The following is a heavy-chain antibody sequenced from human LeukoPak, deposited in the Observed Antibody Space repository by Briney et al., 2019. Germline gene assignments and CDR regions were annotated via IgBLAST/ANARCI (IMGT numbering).Heavy chain of an antibody. CDR3: ARQTMYYYDSSGYYVGGFPYYFDY. CDR2: IYYSGST. CDR1: GGSISSSSYY. J-gene: IGHJ4*02. D-gene: IGHD3-22*01. V-gene: IGHV4-39*01. Sequence: SETLSLTCIVSGGSISSSSYYWGWIRQPPGKGLEWIGSIYYSGSTYYNPSLKSRVTISVDTSKNQFSLKLSSVTAADTAVYYCARQTMYYYDSSGYYVGGFPYYFDYWGQGTLVTVSS.